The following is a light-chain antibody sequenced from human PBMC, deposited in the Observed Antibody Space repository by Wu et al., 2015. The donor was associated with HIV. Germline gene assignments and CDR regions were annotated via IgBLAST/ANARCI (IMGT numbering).Light chain of an antibody. CDR1: QSITSNY. Sequence: IVLTQSPGTLSLSPGERATLSCRASQSITSNYLAWYQQKPGQAPRLLIYGASSRATAIPERFTGSGSGTDFTLTISRLEPEDFAVYYCQQYGGSPFTFGQGTRLDIK. J-gene: IGKJ5*01. V-gene: IGKV3-20*01. CDR3: QQYGGSPFT. CDR2: GAS.